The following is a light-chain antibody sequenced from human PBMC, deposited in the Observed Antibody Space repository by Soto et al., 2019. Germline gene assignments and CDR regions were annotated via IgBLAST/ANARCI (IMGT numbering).Light chain of an antibody. V-gene: IGKV1-5*01. CDR3: QQYNSYSHLFT. CDR1: QSMSSW. CDR2: DAS. J-gene: IGKJ3*01. Sequence: DIQMTQSPSTLSASVGDRVTITCRASQSMSSWLAWYQQKPGKAPKLLIYDASSLESGVPSRISGSGSGTEFTLTISSLQPDDFATYYCQQYNSYSHLFTFGPGTKVDIK.